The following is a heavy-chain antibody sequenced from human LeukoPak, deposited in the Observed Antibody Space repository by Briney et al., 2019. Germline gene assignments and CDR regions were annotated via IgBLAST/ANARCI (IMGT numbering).Heavy chain of an antibody. V-gene: IGHV5-51*01. D-gene: IGHD4-23*01. CDR3: ARRVVTQGYYYYYGMDV. J-gene: IGHJ6*02. CDR1: GYSFTSYW. Sequence: GESLKISCKGSGYSFTSYWIGWVRQMPGKGLEWMGIIYPGDSDTRYSPSFQGQVTISADKSISTAYLQWSGLKASDTAMYYCARRVVTQGYYYYYGMDVWGQGTTVTVSS. CDR2: IYPGDSDT.